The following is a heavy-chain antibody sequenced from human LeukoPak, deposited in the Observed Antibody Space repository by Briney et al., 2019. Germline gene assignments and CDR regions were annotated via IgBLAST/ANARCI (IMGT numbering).Heavy chain of an antibody. V-gene: IGHV4-59*01. D-gene: IGHD4-11*01. CDR1: GGSISSYY. J-gene: IGHJ4*02. CDR3: VSRYDYSNYIDY. Sequence: PSETLSLTCTVSGGSISSYYWSWIRQPPGKGLEWIGYIYYSGSTNYNPSLKSRVTISVDTSKNQFSLKLSSVTAADTAVYYCVSRYDYSNYIDYWGQGTLVTVSS. CDR2: IYYSGST.